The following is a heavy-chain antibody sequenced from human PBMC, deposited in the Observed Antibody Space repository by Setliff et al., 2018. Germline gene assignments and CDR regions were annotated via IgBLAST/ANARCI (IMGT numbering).Heavy chain of an antibody. CDR3: ATGSLVAAGTGH. J-gene: IGHJ4*02. CDR2: INTNTGNP. D-gene: IGHD6-13*01. CDR1: GYTFNNYF. Sequence: ASVKVSCKASGYTFNNYFLHWVRQAPGQGLEWMGWINTNTGNPTYAQDFTGRFVFSLDPSVSTAYLQISSLKAEDTALYYCATGSLVAAGTGHWGQGTLVTVSS. V-gene: IGHV7-4-1*02.